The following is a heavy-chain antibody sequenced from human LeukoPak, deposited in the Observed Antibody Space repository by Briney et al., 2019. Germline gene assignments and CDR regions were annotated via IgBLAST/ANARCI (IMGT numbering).Heavy chain of an antibody. CDR2: ISYDGSNK. D-gene: IGHD4-17*01. J-gene: IGHJ4*02. CDR3: ARGHDDYGDPIDC. V-gene: IGHV3-30*03. CDR1: GFTFSTYV. Sequence: PGGSLRLSCAASGFTFSTYVMHWVRQALGKGLEWVAVISYDGSNKYYADSVKGRFTISRDNSKNTLYLQMNSLRAEDTAVYYCARGHDDYGDPIDCWGQGTLVTVSS.